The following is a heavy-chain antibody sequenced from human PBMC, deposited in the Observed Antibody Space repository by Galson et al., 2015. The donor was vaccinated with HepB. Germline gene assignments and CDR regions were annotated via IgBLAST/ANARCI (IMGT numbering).Heavy chain of an antibody. V-gene: IGHV1-18*04. D-gene: IGHD3-22*01. CDR3: ARDLRYYYDSSGYYYHSAEYFQH. Sequence: SVKVSCKASGYTFTSYGISWVRQAPGQGLEWMGWISAYNGNTNYAQKLQGRVTMTTDTSTRTAYMELRSLRSDDTAVYYCARDLRYYYDSSGYYYHSAEYFQHWVQGTLVTVSS. CDR1: GYTFTSYG. J-gene: IGHJ1*01. CDR2: ISAYNGNT.